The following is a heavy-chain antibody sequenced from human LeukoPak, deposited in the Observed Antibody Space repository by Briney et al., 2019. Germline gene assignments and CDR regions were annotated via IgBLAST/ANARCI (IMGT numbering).Heavy chain of an antibody. CDR1: GGSILTTNW. V-gene: IGHV4-4*02. CDR2: VHLSGAS. Sequence: SGTLSLTCAVSGGSILTTNWWSWVRQPPGKGLEWIGEVHLSGASNYNPSLKRRVNMSIDKSKNQLSLELTSVTAADMAIYYCTRESGAFSPFGFWGQETLVTVSS. J-gene: IGHJ4*02. CDR3: TRESGAFSPFGF. D-gene: IGHD1-26*01.